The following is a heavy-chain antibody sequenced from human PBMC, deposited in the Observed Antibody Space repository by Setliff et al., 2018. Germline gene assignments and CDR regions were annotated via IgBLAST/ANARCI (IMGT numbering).Heavy chain of an antibody. CDR1: GVTFITYA. CDR2: IGGNGVTT. J-gene: IGHJ5*02. CDR3: AKSLRLASSGSYWFDP. D-gene: IGHD3-10*01. Sequence: PGGSLRLSCAASGVTFITYAWSWVRQAPGKGLEWVATIGGNGVTTFYTDSVKGRFTISRENSKMYLQMDSLRAEDTALYYCAKSLRLASSGSYWFDPWGQGTLVTVS. V-gene: IGHV3-23*01.